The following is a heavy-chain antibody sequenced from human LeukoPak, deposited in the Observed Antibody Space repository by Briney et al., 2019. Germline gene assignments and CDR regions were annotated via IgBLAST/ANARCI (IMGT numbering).Heavy chain of an antibody. V-gene: IGHV4-39*01. CDR3: ARRGIAVAGSWYFDL. D-gene: IGHD6-19*01. CDR2: INHSGST. CDR1: GGSIRRSSYY. Sequence: PSETLSLTCTVSGGSIRRSSYYWSWIRLPPGKGLEWIGEINHSGSTTYNPSLRSRVTMSVDTPNNQFSLKVTSVTAADTAVYYCARRGIAVAGSWYFDLWGRGTLVTVSS. J-gene: IGHJ2*01.